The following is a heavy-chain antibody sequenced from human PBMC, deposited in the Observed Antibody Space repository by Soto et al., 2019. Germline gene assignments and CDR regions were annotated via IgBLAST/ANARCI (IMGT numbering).Heavy chain of an antibody. CDR2: IYYSGST. CDR3: ARAYRGYSGLSKGTFISTSEKPYYFDY. CDR1: GVSISSGDYY. Sequence: PSETLSLTCTVSGVSISSGDYYWSWIRQPPGKGLEWIGYIYYSGSTYYNPSLKSRVTISVDTSKNQFSLKLSSVTAADTAVYYCARAYRGYSGLSKGTFISTSEKPYYFDYWGQGTLVTVSS. V-gene: IGHV4-30-4*01. D-gene: IGHD5-12*01. J-gene: IGHJ4*02.